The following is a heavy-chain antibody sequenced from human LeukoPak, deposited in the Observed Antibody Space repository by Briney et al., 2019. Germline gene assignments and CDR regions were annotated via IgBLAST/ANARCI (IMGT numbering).Heavy chain of an antibody. CDR2: ISGSGGST. J-gene: IGHJ4*02. D-gene: IGHD4-23*01. CDR3: AIPGGGGNSTY. CDR1: GFTFSSYA. Sequence: GGSLRLSCAASGFTFSSYAVSWVRQAPGKGLEWVSAISGSGGSTYYADSVKGRFTISRDNSKNTLYLQMNSLRAEDTAVYYCAIPGGGGNSTYWGQGTLVTVST. V-gene: IGHV3-23*01.